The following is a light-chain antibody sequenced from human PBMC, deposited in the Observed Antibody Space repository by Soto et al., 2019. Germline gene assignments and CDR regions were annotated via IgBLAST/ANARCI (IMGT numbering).Light chain of an antibody. CDR2: DVT. CDR3: CSYAGSGTTV. Sequence: LALAACVSGSPGQSIRISCTGTISNVGNFNVVSWYQQHPGKAPKVIIYDVTERPAGVSNRFSGSKSGNTASLTSSGLQAEDEADYYRCSYAGSGTTVFGTGTKVTVL. V-gene: IGLV2-23*02. J-gene: IGLJ1*01. CDR1: ISNVGNFNV.